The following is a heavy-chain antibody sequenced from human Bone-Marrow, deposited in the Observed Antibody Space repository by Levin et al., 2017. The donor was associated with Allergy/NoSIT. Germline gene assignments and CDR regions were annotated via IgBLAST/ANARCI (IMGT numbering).Heavy chain of an antibody. CDR2: IDHSGST. CDR3: ARDWRSAFDI. CDR1: GGSITNSAYS. Sequence: TLSLTCTVSGGSITNSAYSWTWIRQPPGKGLEWIGYIDHSGSTHYTPSLRSRVTISIDRSKNHFSLNLSSVTAADSAVYYCARDWRSAFDIWGQGTMVTVSS. V-gene: IGHV4-30-2*01. J-gene: IGHJ3*02. D-gene: IGHD3-3*01.